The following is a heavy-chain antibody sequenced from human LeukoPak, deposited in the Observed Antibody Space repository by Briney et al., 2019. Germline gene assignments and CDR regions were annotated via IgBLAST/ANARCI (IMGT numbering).Heavy chain of an antibody. Sequence: PGGSLRLSCAASGFTFSSYEMNWVRQAPGKGLEWVSYISSSGSTICYADSVKGRFTISRDNAKNSLYLQMNSLRAEDTAVYYCARDRSGYLFDYWGQGTLVTVSS. CDR3: ARDRSGYLFDY. CDR1: GFTFSSYE. V-gene: IGHV3-48*03. J-gene: IGHJ4*02. D-gene: IGHD3-3*01. CDR2: ISSSGSTI.